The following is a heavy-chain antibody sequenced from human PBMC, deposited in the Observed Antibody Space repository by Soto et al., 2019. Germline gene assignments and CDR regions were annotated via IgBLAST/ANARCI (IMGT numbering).Heavy chain of an antibody. CDR1: GGTFSSYA. V-gene: IGHV1-69*01. CDR2: IIPIFGTA. CDR3: ARDHKYCSSTSCPNYYYYGMDV. J-gene: IGHJ6*02. D-gene: IGHD2-2*01. Sequence: QVQLVQSGAEVKKPGSSVKVSCKASGGTFSSYAISWVRQAPGQGLEWMGGIIPIFGTANYAQKFQGRVTITADESTSTAYMELSSLRCEDTAVYYCARDHKYCSSTSCPNYYYYGMDVWGQGTTVTVSS.